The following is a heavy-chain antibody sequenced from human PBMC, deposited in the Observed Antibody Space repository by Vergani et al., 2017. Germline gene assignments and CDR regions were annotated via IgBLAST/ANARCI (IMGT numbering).Heavy chain of an antibody. D-gene: IGHD3-22*01. V-gene: IGHV1-24*01. Sequence: QVQLVQSGSEVRQPGASVQVSCPVSGYSLTELTIHWVRQAPGKGLVWMGGFDAEHGEVTFAHHIQGRVTMTEDRSTDTAYMELSSLRPEDTALYYCAIVTDYYESSGDDLDYWGQGTLVTVSS. J-gene: IGHJ4*02. CDR2: FDAEHGEV. CDR3: AIVTDYYESSGDDLDY. CDR1: GYSLTELT.